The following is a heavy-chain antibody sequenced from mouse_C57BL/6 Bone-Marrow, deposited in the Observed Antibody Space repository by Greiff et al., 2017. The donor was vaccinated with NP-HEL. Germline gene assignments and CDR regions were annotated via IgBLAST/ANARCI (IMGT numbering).Heavy chain of an antibody. J-gene: IGHJ4*01. CDR2: IYPGGGYT. V-gene: IGHV1-63*01. CDR1: GYTFTNYW. Sequence: VQRVESGAELVRPGTSVKMSCKASGYTFTNYWIGWAKQRPGHGLEWIGDIYPGGGYTNYNEKFKGKATLTADKSSSTAYMQFSSLTSEDSAIYYCASYYSNAMDYWGQGTSVTVSS. D-gene: IGHD2-5*01. CDR3: ASYYSNAMDY.